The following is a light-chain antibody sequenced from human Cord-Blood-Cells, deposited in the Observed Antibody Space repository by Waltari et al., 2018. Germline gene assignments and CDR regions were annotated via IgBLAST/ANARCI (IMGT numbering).Light chain of an antibody. CDR3: QQSYSTWT. CDR1: QSISSY. CDR2: AAS. Sequence: DIQMTQSPSSLSASVGDRVTITCRESQSISSYLNWYQQKPGKAPKLLVYAASSLQSGVTSRFSGSGSETDFTLTISSLQPDDFATYYCQQSYSTWTFGQGTKVEIK. V-gene: IGKV1-39*01. J-gene: IGKJ1*01.